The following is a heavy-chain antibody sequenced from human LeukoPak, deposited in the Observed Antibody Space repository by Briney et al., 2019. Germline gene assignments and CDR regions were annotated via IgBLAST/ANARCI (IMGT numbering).Heavy chain of an antibody. J-gene: IGHJ4*02. CDR2: IKQDGSKL. CDR1: GFTLSNYW. Sequence: GSLRLSCAASGFTLSNYWMSWVRQAPGKGLEWVANIKQDGSKLSYVDSVKGRFTVSRDNAKNSLYLQMNSLRAEDTAVYYCARWEARDTWVYDYWGQGTLVTVSS. V-gene: IGHV3-7*01. CDR3: ARWEARDTWVYDY. D-gene: IGHD1-26*01.